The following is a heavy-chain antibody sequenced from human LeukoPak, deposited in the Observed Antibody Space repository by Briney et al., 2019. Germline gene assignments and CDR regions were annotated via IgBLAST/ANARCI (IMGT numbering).Heavy chain of an antibody. D-gene: IGHD6-19*01. CDR2: IKQGGSEK. Sequence: QPGGSLRLSCAASGFTFSSYWMSWVRQAPGKGLEWVANIKQGGSEKYYVDSVKGRFTISRDNSKNTLYLQMNSLRAEDTAVYYCASSLSGWYNYFDYWGQGTLVTVSS. CDR3: ASSLSGWYNYFDY. J-gene: IGHJ4*02. CDR1: GFTFSSYW. V-gene: IGHV3-7*03.